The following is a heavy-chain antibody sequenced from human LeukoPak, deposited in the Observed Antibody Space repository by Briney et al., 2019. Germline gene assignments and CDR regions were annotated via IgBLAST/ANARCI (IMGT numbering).Heavy chain of an antibody. V-gene: IGHV1-18*01. CDR3: ARDGMDIVVVPAAPTSYFDY. Sequence: GASVKVSCKASGYTFTSYGISWVRRAPGQGLEGMGWISAYNGNTNYAQKHQGRVTMTTDTSTSTAYMELRSLRSDDTAVYYCARDGMDIVVVPAAPTSYFDYWGQGTLVTVSS. D-gene: IGHD2-2*03. CDR2: ISAYNGNT. CDR1: GYTFTSYG. J-gene: IGHJ4*02.